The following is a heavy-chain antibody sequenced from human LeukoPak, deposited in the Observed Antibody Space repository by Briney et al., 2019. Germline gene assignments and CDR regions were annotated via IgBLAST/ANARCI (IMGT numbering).Heavy chain of an antibody. Sequence: GRSLRLSCVASGFIFSSYGMHWVRQAPGKGLEWVAVIWNDGSNKYYVDPVKGRFTISRDNAKNMLYLQMNTLRAEDTAVYYCARGRWYNSGWYFDYWGQGTLVTVSS. V-gene: IGHV3-33*01. CDR1: GFIFSSYG. CDR3: ARGRWYNSGWYFDY. D-gene: IGHD6-19*01. CDR2: IWNDGSNK. J-gene: IGHJ4*02.